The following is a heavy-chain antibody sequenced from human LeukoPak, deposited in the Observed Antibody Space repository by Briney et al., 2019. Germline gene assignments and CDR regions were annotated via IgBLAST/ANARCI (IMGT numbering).Heavy chain of an antibody. V-gene: IGHV4-4*07. CDR2: IYTSGST. D-gene: IGHD1-14*01. Sequence: SETLSLTCTVSGGSISSYYWSWVRQPAGKGLEWIGRIYTSGSTNYNPSLKSRVTMSVDTSNNHFSLKLSSVTAADTAVYYCAKPARTDAFDIWGQGTMVTVSS. J-gene: IGHJ3*02. CDR3: AKPARTDAFDI. CDR1: GGSISSYY.